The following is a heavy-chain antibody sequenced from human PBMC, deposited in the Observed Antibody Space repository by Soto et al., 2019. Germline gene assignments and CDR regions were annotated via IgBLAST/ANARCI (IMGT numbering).Heavy chain of an antibody. Sequence: QVQLVQSGAEVKKPGASVKVSCKASGYTFTSYAMHWVRQAPGQRLEWMGWINAGNGNTKYSQKFQGRVTITRDTSASTAYMELSSLRSEDTAVYYCAREGGAEQQLAYFDYWGQGTLVTVSS. CDR3: AREGGAEQQLAYFDY. D-gene: IGHD6-13*01. CDR2: INAGNGNT. V-gene: IGHV1-3*01. CDR1: GYTFTSYA. J-gene: IGHJ4*02.